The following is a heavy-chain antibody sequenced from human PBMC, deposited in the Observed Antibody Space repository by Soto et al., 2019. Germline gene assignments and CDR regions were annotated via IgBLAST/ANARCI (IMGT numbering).Heavy chain of an antibody. V-gene: IGHV5-51*01. D-gene: IGHD6-19*01. CDR2: INPGDSNT. CDR1: GYRFTTCW. CDR3: ARRQSYSSGWDY. Sequence: PGESLKISCKGSGYRFTTCWIGWVRQMPGKGLEWMGIINPGDSNTRYSPTFQGQVTISADKSISTAYLQWSSLKASDTAMYYCARRQSYSSGWDYWGQGTLVTVSS. J-gene: IGHJ4*02.